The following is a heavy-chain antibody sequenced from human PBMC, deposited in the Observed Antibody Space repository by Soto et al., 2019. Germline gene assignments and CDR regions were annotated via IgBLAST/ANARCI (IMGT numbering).Heavy chain of an antibody. CDR1: GGSVSSGPYY. D-gene: IGHD2-15*01. CDR3: ARHHSVLARSCYYLDL. J-gene: IGHJ2*01. V-gene: IGHV4-61*01. Sequence: PSETLSLTCTVSGGSVSSGPYYWNWIRQPPGKGLEWIGHIFYSGDTKYNPSLKNRVTISVDTSKSQFSLRLSSVTAADTAVYYCARHHSVLARSCYYLDLCGRGPLVTVSS. CDR2: IFYSGDT.